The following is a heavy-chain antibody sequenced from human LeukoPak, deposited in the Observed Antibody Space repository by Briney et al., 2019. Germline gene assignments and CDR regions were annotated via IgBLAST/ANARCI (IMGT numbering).Heavy chain of an antibody. V-gene: IGHV1-46*01. CDR1: GYTFTSYY. D-gene: IGHD6-13*01. J-gene: IGHJ4*02. Sequence: ASVKVSCKACGYTFTSYYMHWVRQAPGQGLEWMGIINPSGGSTSYAQKFQGRVTMTRDMSTSTVYMELSSLRSEDTAVYYYARDRGRQQLVSYYFDYWGQGTLVTVSS. CDR2: INPSGGST. CDR3: ARDRGRQQLVSYYFDY.